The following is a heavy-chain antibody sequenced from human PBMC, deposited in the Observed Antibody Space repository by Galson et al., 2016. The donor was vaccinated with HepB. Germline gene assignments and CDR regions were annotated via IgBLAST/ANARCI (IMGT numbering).Heavy chain of an antibody. J-gene: IGHJ4*02. V-gene: IGHV3-48*04. CDR3: AKEIGNGNYLSYFDH. CDR2: INHSRSTK. D-gene: IGHD1-7*01. CDR1: GFTFSSYS. Sequence: SLRLSCAASGFTFSSYSMNWVRQAPGKGLEWVSYINHSRSTKYYADSVKGRFTISRNISKNSLYLQVNSLRPEDTALYYCAKEIGNGNYLSYFDHWGQGTQVAVSS.